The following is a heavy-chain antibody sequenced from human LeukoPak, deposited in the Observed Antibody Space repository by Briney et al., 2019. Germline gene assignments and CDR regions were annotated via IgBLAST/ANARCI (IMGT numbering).Heavy chain of an antibody. CDR1: GFIVSTNY. V-gene: IGHV3-66*02. Sequence: PGGSLRLSCAASGFIVSTNYMSWVRQAPGKGLEWVSVIYSGGGTNYADSVKGRFTISRDDSKNTLYLQMNGLRAEDTAVFYCAKESESYDSSGSTFDYWGQGTLVTVSS. CDR3: AKESESYDSSGSTFDY. D-gene: IGHD3-22*01. CDR2: IYSGGGT. J-gene: IGHJ4*02.